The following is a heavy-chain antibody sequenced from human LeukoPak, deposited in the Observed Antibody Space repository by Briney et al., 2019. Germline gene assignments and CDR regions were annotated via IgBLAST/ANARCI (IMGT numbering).Heavy chain of an antibody. CDR3: AKDGIAARPQGY. Sequence: GGSLRLSCAASGFTFTSYAMTWVCQAPGKGLEWVSAITVSGDSTYYADSVKGRFTISRDNSKNTLYLQMNSLRAEDTAVHYCAKDGIAARPQGYWGQGTLVTVSS. V-gene: IGHV3-23*01. D-gene: IGHD6-6*01. J-gene: IGHJ4*02. CDR2: ITVSGDST. CDR1: GFTFTSYA.